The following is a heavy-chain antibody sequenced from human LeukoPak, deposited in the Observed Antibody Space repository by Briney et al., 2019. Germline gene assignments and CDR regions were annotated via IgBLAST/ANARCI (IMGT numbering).Heavy chain of an antibody. D-gene: IGHD6-13*01. J-gene: IGHJ4*02. V-gene: IGHV3-23*01. Sequence: SGGSLRLSCAASGFTLSSYAMSWVRQAPGKGLEWVSALSDSGGSTYYADSVKGRFTISRDNSKNTLYLQMNSLRAEDTAVYYCAKGGSRHADNWGQGTLVTVSS. CDR2: LSDSGGST. CDR3: AKGGSRHADN. CDR1: GFTLSSYA.